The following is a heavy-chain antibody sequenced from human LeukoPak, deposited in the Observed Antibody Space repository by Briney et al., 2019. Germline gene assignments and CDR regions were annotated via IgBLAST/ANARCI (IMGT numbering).Heavy chain of an antibody. D-gene: IGHD2-2*01. CDR2: MSGGGSTI. CDR3: AKGLVSRGYFDS. CDR1: GIIFSSSA. Sequence: GGSLRLSCAASGIIFSSSAMSWVRQAPGKGLEWVSAMSGGGSTIYYADSVKGRFTISRDNSKNTLYLHMNSLRAEDTAIYYCAKGLVSRGYFDSWGQGTLVTVSS. J-gene: IGHJ4*02. V-gene: IGHV3-23*01.